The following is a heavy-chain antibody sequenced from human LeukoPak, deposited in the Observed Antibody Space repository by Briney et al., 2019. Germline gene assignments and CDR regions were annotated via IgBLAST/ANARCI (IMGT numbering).Heavy chain of an antibody. CDR1: GFTFSRFG. Sequence: GGSLRLSCAASGFTFSRFGMHWVRQTPDKGLEWVAVISYDGSNQYYADSVKGRFTISRDNSKNTVYLQLNGLRTEDTAMYYCAKEREESGWLLDYWGQGALVTVSS. V-gene: IGHV3-30*18. CDR3: AKEREESGWLLDY. D-gene: IGHD6-19*01. CDR2: ISYDGSNQ. J-gene: IGHJ4*02.